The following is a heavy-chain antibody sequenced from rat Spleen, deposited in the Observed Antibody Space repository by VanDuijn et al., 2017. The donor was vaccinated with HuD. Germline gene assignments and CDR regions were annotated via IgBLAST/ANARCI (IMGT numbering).Heavy chain of an antibody. V-gene: IGHV5-36*01. J-gene: IGHJ4*01. Sequence: EVKLVESGGGLVQPGRSLKLSCAASGFTFDDYGMAWVRQAPKNGLEWVASISWGGSSTYYPDNVKGRFTISRDNAKNALYLQMNNLRSEDTAIYYCAHLGVVMDAWGQGASVTVSS. CDR2: ISWGGSST. CDR1: GFTFDDYG. CDR3: AHLGVVMDA. D-gene: IGHD2-1*01.